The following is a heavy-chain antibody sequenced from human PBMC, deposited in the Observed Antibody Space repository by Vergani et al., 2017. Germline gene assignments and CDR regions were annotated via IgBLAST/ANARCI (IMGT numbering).Heavy chain of an antibody. CDR1: GGSVSSGSYY. J-gene: IGHJ1*01. CDR3: ARGLNIFGVIRGTSGYFQH. Sequence: QVQLQESGPGLVKPSETLSLTCTVSGGSVSSGSYYWSWIRQPAGQGLEWIGDIYYSGSTNYNPSLKSRVTISVDTSKNQFSLKLSSVTAADTAVYYCARGLNIFGVIRGTSGYFQHWGQGTLVTVSS. D-gene: IGHD3-3*02. V-gene: IGHV4-61*10. CDR2: IYYSGST.